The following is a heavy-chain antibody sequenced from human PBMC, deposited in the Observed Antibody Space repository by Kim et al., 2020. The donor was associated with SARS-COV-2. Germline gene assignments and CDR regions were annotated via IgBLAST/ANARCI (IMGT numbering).Heavy chain of an antibody. CDR2: INHSGST. Sequence: SETLSLTCAVYGGSFSGYYWSWIRQPPGKGLEWIGEINHSGSTNYNPSLKSRVTISVDTSKNQFSLKLSSVTAADTAVYYCARGGYYGSGSDSYTGNWF. CDR3: ARGGYYGSGSDSYTGNWF. J-gene: IGHJ5*01. D-gene: IGHD3-10*01. CDR1: GGSFSGYY. V-gene: IGHV4-34*01.